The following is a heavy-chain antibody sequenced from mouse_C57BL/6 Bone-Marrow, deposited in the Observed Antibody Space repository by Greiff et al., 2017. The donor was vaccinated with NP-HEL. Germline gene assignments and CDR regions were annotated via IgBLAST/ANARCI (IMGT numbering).Heavy chain of an antibody. D-gene: IGHD2-12*01. V-gene: IGHV1-4*01. CDR2: INPSSGYT. CDR1: GYTFTSYT. Sequence: VQLQQSGAELARPGASVKMSCKASGYTFTSYTMHWVKQRPGQGLEWIGYINPSSGYTKYTQKFQDKATLTADKSSSTAYMQLSSLTSEDSAVYYCARGGLRRGFDYWGQGTTLTVSS. J-gene: IGHJ2*01. CDR3: ARGGLRRGFDY.